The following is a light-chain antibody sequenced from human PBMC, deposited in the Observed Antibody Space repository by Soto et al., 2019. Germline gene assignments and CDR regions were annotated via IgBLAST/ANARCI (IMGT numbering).Light chain of an antibody. Sequence: IVLTKSPAALSVSPGGIATLSCRASQDVMYDLAWYQQKPGQAPRLLVYGESTRAPDAPPRFRGSGSGREFSLNISSLQSEDFGTYYCQQYRSWPRTFGQGSRVEIK. CDR2: GES. CDR3: QQYRSWPRT. J-gene: IGKJ1*01. V-gene: IGKV3-15*01. CDR1: QDVMYD.